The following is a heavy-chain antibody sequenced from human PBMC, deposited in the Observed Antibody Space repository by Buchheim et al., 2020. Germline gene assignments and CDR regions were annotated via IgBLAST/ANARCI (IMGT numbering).Heavy chain of an antibody. J-gene: IGHJ4*02. V-gene: IGHV3-33*01. CDR2: IWYVGSNQ. CDR1: GFTFSSYG. CDR3: ARGRADPYYFDY. D-gene: IGHD1-26*01. Sequence: QVQLVESGGGVVQPGRSLRLSCAASGFTFSSYGMHWVRQAPGKGLEWVAVIWYVGSNQYYTDSVKGRFTISRDNSKNQLYLQMNSLRAEDTAVYYCARGRADPYYFDYWGQGTL.